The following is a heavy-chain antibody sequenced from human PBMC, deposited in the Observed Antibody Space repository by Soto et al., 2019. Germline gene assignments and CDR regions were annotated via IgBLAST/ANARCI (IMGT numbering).Heavy chain of an antibody. CDR3: ARYNQASGKYSRLFSH. V-gene: IGHV4-31*03. Sequence: HVQLQESGPGLVKPSQTLSLTCIVSGGSISNDVYYWSWIRQPPGKGLEWIGYKHYSGITYLNPSSKSRVMILVDPYKNAFYLRISSVTAADTAVYYFARYNQASGKYSRLFSHRGKETLV. CDR1: GGSISNDVYY. CDR2: KHYSGIT. D-gene: IGHD3-10*01. J-gene: IGHJ4*02.